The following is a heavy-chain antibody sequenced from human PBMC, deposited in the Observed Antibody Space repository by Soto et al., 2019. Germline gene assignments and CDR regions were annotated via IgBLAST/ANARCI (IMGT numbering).Heavy chain of an antibody. V-gene: IGHV4-31*03. CDR2: IYYSGST. D-gene: IGHD1-7*01. CDR3: ADNWNYVGDAFDI. J-gene: IGHJ3*02. Sequence: SETLSLTCTVSGGSISSGGYYWSWIRQHPGKGLEWIGYIYYSGSTYYNPSLKSRVTISVDTSKNQFSLKLSSVTAADTAVYYCADNWNYVGDAFDIWGQGTMVTVSS. CDR1: GGSISSGGYY.